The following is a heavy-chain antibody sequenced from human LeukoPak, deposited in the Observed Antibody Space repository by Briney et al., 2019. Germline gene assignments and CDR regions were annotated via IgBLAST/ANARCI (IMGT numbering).Heavy chain of an antibody. J-gene: IGHJ4*02. CDR3: ARGIGDY. Sequence: GGSLRLSCAASGFTFNSHWMTWVRQAPGKGLDWVATIKQDGTNKYYVDSGKGRFTISRDNAKNSLYLQVNSLRAEDTALYYCARGIGDYWGQGTLVTVSS. V-gene: IGHV3-7*03. CDR2: IKQDGTNK. D-gene: IGHD3-3*01. CDR1: GFTFNSHW.